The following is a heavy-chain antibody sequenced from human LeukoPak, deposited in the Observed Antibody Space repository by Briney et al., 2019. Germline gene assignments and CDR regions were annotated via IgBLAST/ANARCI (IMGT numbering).Heavy chain of an antibody. CDR3: ASSHYDILTGYTDY. V-gene: IGHV1-2*02. CDR1: GYTFTGYY. CDR2: INPNSGGT. Sequence: PWASVKVSCKASGYTFTGYYMHWVRQAPGQGLEWMGWINPNSGGTNYAQKFQGRVTMTRDTSISTAYMELSRLRSDDTAVYYCASSHYDILTGYTDYWGQGTLVTVSS. J-gene: IGHJ4*02. D-gene: IGHD3-9*01.